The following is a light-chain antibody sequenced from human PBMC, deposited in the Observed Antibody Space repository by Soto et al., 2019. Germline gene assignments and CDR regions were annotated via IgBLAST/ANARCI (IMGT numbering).Light chain of an antibody. J-gene: IGKJ1*01. CDR2: LGS. CDR1: QSPLHSNGYHY. Sequence: DIVMTQSPLSLPVTPGEPASISCRSSQSPLHSNGYHYLDWYVQKPGQSPQLLIYLGSNRASGVPDRFSGSGSGTDFTLKISRVEAEDVGVYYCMQAPHTPWTFGQGTKVDIK. CDR3: MQAPHTPWT. V-gene: IGKV2-28*01.